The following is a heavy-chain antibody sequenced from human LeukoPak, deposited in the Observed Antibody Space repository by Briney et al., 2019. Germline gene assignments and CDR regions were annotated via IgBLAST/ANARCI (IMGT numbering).Heavy chain of an antibody. CDR1: GGSFSGYY. CDR3: AGVEMATQRGAFDI. CDR2: INHSGST. V-gene: IGHV4-34*01. D-gene: IGHD5-24*01. Sequence: PSETLSLTCAVYGGSFSGYYWSWIRQPPGKGLEWIGEINHSGSTNYNPSLKSRVTISVDTSKNQFSLKLSSVTAADTAVYYCAGVEMATQRGAFDIWGQGTMVTVSS. J-gene: IGHJ3*02.